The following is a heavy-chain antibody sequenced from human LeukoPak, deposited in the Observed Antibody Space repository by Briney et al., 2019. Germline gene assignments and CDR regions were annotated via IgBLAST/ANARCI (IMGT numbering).Heavy chain of an antibody. CDR1: GGTFSSYA. J-gene: IGHJ6*03. V-gene: IGHV1-69*06. CDR2: ISPIFGTA. Sequence: GASVKVSCKASGGTFSSYAISWVRQAPGQGLEWMGGISPIFGTANYAQKFQGRVTITADKSTSTAYMELSSLRSEDTAVYYCARGGNLTVTTKVYYYYMDVWGKGTTVTVSS. D-gene: IGHD4-17*01. CDR3: ARGGNLTVTTKVYYYYMDV.